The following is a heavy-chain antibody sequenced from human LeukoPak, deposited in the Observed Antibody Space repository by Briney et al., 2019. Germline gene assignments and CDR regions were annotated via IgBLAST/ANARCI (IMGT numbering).Heavy chain of an antibody. CDR3: AKHITPNYFDY. V-gene: IGHV4-59*08. Sequence: SETLSLTCTVSGGSISSYYWSWIRQPPGKGLGWIGYIYDSGSTNYNPSLKSRVAFSVDTSKYQFSLKLRSVTAADTAVYYCAKHITPNYFDYWGQGNMVTVSS. D-gene: IGHD3-10*01. J-gene: IGHJ4*02. CDR1: GGSISSYY. CDR2: IYDSGST.